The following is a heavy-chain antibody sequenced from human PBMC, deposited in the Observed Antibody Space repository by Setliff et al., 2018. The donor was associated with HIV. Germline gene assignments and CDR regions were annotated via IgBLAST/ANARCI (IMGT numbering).Heavy chain of an antibody. CDR1: GGSISSSSYY. Sequence: SETLSLTCTVSGGSISSSSYYWGWIRQPPGKGLEWIGSIYYSGSTYYNPSLKSRVTISVDTSKNQFSLKLSSVTAADTAVYYCASARFLEWLSSYYFDYWG. J-gene: IGHJ4*01. V-gene: IGHV4-39*07. CDR3: ASARFLEWLSSYYFDY. D-gene: IGHD3-3*01. CDR2: IYYSGST.